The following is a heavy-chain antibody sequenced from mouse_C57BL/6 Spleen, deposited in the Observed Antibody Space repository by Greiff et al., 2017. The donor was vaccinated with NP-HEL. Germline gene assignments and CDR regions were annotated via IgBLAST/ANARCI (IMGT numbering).Heavy chain of an antibody. CDR3: EREKEGRYFDV. V-gene: IGHV1-18*01. J-gene: IGHJ1*03. CDR1: GYTFTDYN. Sequence: EVQLQQSGPELVKPGASVKIPCKASGYTFTDYNMDWVKQSHGQSLEWIGDINPNNGGTIYNQKFQGKATLTVDKSSSTAYMELRSLTSEDTAVYYCEREKEGRYFDVWGTGTTVTVSS. CDR2: INPNNGGT.